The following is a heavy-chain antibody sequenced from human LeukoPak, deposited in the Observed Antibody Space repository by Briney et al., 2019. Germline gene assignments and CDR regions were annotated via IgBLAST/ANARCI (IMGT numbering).Heavy chain of an antibody. Sequence: GGSLRLSCAASGFTFSSYMNWVRQAPGKGLEWVSSISSTSSYIYYADSVKGRFTISRDNAKNSLYLQMNSLRADDTAVYYCAKGRGYSNEGPGYWGQGTLVTVSS. V-gene: IGHV3-21*01. CDR1: GFTFSSY. D-gene: IGHD4-11*01. CDR3: AKGRGYSNEGPGY. CDR2: ISSTSSYI. J-gene: IGHJ4*02.